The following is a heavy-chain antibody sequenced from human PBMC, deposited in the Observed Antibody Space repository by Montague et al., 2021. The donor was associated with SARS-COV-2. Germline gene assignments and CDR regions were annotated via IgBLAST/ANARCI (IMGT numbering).Heavy chain of an antibody. CDR2: ISGSGGST. V-gene: IGHV3-23*01. CDR1: GFTFSSYA. Sequence: SLRLSCAASGFTFSSYAMSWVRQAPGKGLEWVSAISGSGGSTYYADSVKGRFTISRDNSKNTLYLQMNSQRAEDTAVYYCARAAAGYYYYGMDVWGQGTTVTVSS. D-gene: IGHD6-13*01. CDR3: ARAAAGYYYYGMDV. J-gene: IGHJ6*02.